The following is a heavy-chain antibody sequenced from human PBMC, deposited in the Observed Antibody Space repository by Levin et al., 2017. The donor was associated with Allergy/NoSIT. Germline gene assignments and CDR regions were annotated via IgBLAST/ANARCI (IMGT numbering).Heavy chain of an antibody. CDR2: ISYDGSNK. V-gene: IGHV3-30*04. CDR3: ARDGHSSGWYSWFDP. Sequence: SCAASGFTFSSYAMHWVRQAPGKGLEWVAVISYDGSNKYYADSVKGRFTISRDNSKNTLYLQMNSLRAEDTAVYYCARDGHSSGWYSWFDPWGQGTLVTVSS. CDR1: GFTFSSYA. D-gene: IGHD6-19*01. J-gene: IGHJ5*02.